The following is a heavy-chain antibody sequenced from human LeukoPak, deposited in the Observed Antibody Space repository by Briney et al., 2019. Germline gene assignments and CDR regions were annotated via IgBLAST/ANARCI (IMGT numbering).Heavy chain of an antibody. CDR1: GDSISSSNW. V-gene: IGHV4-4*02. J-gene: IGHJ4*02. CDR3: AKVTGTTFG. Sequence: SETLSLTCAVSGDSISSSNWRTWVRQPPGKGLQWIGEIYHSGSTNYNPSLKSRVTMSLDKSKNQFSLKLTSVTAADTAVYYCAKVTGTTFGWGQGTLVTVSS. D-gene: IGHD1-1*01. CDR2: IYHSGST.